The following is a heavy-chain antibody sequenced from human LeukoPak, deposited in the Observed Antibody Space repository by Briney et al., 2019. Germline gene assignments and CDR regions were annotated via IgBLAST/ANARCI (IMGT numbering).Heavy chain of an antibody. V-gene: IGHV3-7*01. CDR2: IKQDGSEE. Sequence: GGSLRLSCAVSGVNFSSYWMSWVRQAPGKGLEWVANIKQDGSEEYYVDSVKGRFTISTDNAKNSLYLQMNSLRAEDTAVYYCARDRAILGDAFDIWGQGTMVTVSS. CDR1: GVNFSSYW. CDR3: ARDRAILGDAFDI. D-gene: IGHD2-21*01. J-gene: IGHJ3*02.